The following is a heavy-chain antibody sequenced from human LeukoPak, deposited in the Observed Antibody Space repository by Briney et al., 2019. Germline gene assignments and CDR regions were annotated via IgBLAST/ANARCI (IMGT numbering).Heavy chain of an antibody. CDR1: GYTFTSND. V-gene: IGHV7-4-1*02. Sequence: WASVKVSCKASGYTFTSNDMNWVRQAPGQGLEWMGWISTNTGIPTYVQGFTGRFVFSLDTSVNTAYLQINSLKAEDTAVYYCARGPGATPLDYWGQGTRLTVSS. D-gene: IGHD4/OR15-4a*01. CDR3: ARGPGATPLDY. J-gene: IGHJ4*02. CDR2: ISTNTGIP.